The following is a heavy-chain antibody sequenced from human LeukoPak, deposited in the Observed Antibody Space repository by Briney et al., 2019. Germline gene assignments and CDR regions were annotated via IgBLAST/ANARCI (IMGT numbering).Heavy chain of an antibody. CDR2: ISSSNSTI. Sequence: PGGSLRLSCAASGFTFSSYSMNWVRQAPGKGMEWVSYISSSNSTIYYADSVKGRFTISRDNAKNSLYLQMNSLRAEDTAVYYCARTAVEGLESIPPPWGQGTLVTVSS. J-gene: IGHJ5*02. CDR3: ARTAVEGLESIPPP. D-gene: IGHD2-21*01. V-gene: IGHV3-48*04. CDR1: GFTFSSYS.